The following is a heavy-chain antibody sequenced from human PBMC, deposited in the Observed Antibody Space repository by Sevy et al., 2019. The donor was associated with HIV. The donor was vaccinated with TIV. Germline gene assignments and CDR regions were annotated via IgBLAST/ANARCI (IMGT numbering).Heavy chain of an antibody. CDR3: ARRSRYCSSTSCREGYYYYMDV. D-gene: IGHD2-2*01. Sequence: SETLSLTCTVSGGSISSYYWSWIRQPPGKGLEWIGYIYYSGSTNYNPSLKSRVPISVDTSKNQFSLKLSSVTAADTAVYYCARRSRYCSSTSCREGYYYYMDVWGKGTTVTVSS. J-gene: IGHJ6*03. CDR1: GGSISSYY. CDR2: IYYSGST. V-gene: IGHV4-59*01.